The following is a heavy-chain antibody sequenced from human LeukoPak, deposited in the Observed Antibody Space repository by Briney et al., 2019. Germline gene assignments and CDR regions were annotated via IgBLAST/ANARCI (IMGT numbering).Heavy chain of an antibody. CDR2: IIPIFGTA. V-gene: IGHV1-69*05. J-gene: IGHJ4*02. CDR3: ARDIGASAWDRLGYY. CDR1: GGTFSSYA. D-gene: IGHD6-19*01. Sequence: GASVKVSCKASGGTFSSYAISWVRQAPGQGLEWMGGIIPIFGTANYAQKFQGRVTITTDESTSTAYMELSSLRSEDTAVYYCARDIGASAWDRLGYYWGQGTLVTVSS.